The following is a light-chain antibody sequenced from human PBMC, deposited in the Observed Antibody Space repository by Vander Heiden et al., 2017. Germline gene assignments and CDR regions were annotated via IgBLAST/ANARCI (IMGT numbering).Light chain of an antibody. CDR3: QQYYSCPRT. CDR1: QGISSY. Sequence: AIRITQSPSSLSASTGDRVTITCRASQGISSYLAWYQQKPGKAPKLLIYAASTLQSGVPSRFSGSGSGTDFTLTISCLQSEDFATYYCQQYYSCPRTFGQGTKVEIK. CDR2: AAS. V-gene: IGKV1-8*01. J-gene: IGKJ1*01.